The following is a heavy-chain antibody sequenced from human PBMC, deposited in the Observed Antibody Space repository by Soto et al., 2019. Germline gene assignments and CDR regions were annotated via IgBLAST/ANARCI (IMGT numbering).Heavy chain of an antibody. CDR3: SRGILV. CDR1: GGSINSGGYC. D-gene: IGHD5-18*01. V-gene: IGHV4-31*03. CDR2: ISYGGST. Sequence: QVQLQESGPGLVKPSQTLSLTCTVSGGSINSGGYCWSWIRQHPGKGLDWIGCISYGGSTSYNPSLKRRVTISEDTSKTLFSLKVSSVTVAHTAVYYCSRGILVWGQGALITVSS. J-gene: IGHJ4*02.